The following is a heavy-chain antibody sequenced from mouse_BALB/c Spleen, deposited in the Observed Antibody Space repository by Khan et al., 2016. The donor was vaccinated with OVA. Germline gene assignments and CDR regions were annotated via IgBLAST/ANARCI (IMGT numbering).Heavy chain of an antibody. CDR1: GFSLTSYG. V-gene: IGHV2-9*02. D-gene: IGHD2-3*01. Sequence: QMQLEESGPGLVAPSQSLSITCTVSGFSLTSYGVNWVRQPPGKGLEWLGVIWAEGSTNYNSALMSRLSISKDNYKSQVFLKMNSLQTDDTAMYYCARFYDPYYAMDYWGQGASVTVSS. CDR3: ARFYDPYYAMDY. J-gene: IGHJ4*01. CDR2: IWAEGST.